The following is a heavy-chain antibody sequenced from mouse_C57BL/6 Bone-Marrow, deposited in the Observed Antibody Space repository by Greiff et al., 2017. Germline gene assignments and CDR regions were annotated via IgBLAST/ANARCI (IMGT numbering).Heavy chain of an antibody. D-gene: IGHD2-4*01. J-gene: IGHJ4*01. V-gene: IGHV2-9*01. CDR2: IWGGGST. Sequence: VMLVESGPGLVAPSQSLSITCTVSGFSLTSYGVDWVRQPPGKGLEWLGVIWGGGSTNYNSALMSRLSISKDNSKSQVFLKMNSLQTDDTAMYYCSKDDYDEKYYAMDYWGQGTSVTVSS. CDR3: SKDDYDEKYYAMDY. CDR1: GFSLTSYG.